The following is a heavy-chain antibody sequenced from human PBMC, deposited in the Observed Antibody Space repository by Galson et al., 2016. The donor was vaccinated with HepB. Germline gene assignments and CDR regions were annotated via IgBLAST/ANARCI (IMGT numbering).Heavy chain of an antibody. J-gene: IGHJ5*02. CDR2: VYYTGIT. V-gene: IGHV4-39*01. D-gene: IGHD2-2*01. Sequence: SETLSLTCTVSGGSVSDGRYYWAWVRQSPGKGLEWIASVYYTGITHFNPSLKSRVTISIDTSKNQFSLEMTSVTAADTTVYYCARWISSSSNWSDLWGQGTLVIVSS. CDR1: GGSVSDGRYY. CDR3: ARWISSSSNWSDL.